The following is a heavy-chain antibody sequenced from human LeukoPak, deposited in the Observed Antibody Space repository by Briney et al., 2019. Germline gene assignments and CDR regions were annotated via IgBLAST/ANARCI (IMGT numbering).Heavy chain of an antibody. V-gene: IGHV3-23*01. Sequence: GGSLRLSCAASGFTFSSYDMSWVRQAPGKGLEWVSGIRNYGGSTYYADSVKGRFTISRDNSKNTLYLQTNSLRAEDTAVYYCANPAPGVVYLYWGLGTLVTVSS. CDR2: IRNYGGST. CDR3: ANPAPGVVYLY. CDR1: GFTFSSYD. J-gene: IGHJ4*02. D-gene: IGHD2-8*02.